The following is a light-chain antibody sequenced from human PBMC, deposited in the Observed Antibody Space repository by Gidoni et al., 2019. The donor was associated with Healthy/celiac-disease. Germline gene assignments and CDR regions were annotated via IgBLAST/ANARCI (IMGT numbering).Light chain of an antibody. CDR2: DAS. V-gene: IGKV1-33*01. CDR1: QDISNY. CDR3: QQYDNLAWT. J-gene: IGKJ1*01. Sequence: DIQMTQSPSSLSASVGDRVTLTCQASQDISNYLNWYQQKPGKAPKLLIYDASNLETGIPSRFSGSGSGTDFTFTISSLQPEDIATYYCQQYDNLAWTFGQGTKVEIK.